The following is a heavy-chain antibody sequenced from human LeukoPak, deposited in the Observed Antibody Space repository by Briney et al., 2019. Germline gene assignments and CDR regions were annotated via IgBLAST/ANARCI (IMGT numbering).Heavy chain of an antibody. J-gene: IGHJ4*02. Sequence: ASVKVSCKASGYSFTGYYMHWVRQAPGQGLERMGWINPNSGGTNSVQNFQGGVTMTRETSISTAYMELSRLRSDDTAVYYCARAENDYSHYERLGYWGQGTLVTVSS. V-gene: IGHV1-2*02. CDR1: GYSFTGYY. D-gene: IGHD4-11*01. CDR3: ARAENDYSHYERLGY. CDR2: INPNSGGT.